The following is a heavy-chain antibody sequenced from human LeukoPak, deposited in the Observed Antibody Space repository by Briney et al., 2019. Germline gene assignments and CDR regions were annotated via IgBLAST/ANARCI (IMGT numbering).Heavy chain of an antibody. D-gene: IGHD6-6*01. CDR1: GYTFTGYY. CDR3: ARLSIAARGIDP. Sequence: ASVKVSCKASGYTFTGYYMHWVRQAPGQGLEWMGWINPNSGGTNYAQKFQGRVTMTRDTSISTAYMELSRLRSDDTAVYYCARLSIAARGIDPWGQGTLVTVSS. V-gene: IGHV1-2*02. CDR2: INPNSGGT. J-gene: IGHJ5*02.